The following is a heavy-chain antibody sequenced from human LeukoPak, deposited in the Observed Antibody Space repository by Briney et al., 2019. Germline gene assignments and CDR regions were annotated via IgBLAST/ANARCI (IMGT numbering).Heavy chain of an antibody. V-gene: IGHV1-18*04. CDR2: ISAYNGNT. Sequence: ASVKVSCKASGYTFTGYYMHWVRQAPGQGLEWMGWISAYNGNTNYAQKLQGRVTMTTDTSTSTAYMELRSLRSDDTAVYYCARSEDSSDAFDIWGQGTMVTVSS. CDR3: ARSEDSSDAFDI. D-gene: IGHD3-22*01. J-gene: IGHJ3*02. CDR1: GYTFTGYY.